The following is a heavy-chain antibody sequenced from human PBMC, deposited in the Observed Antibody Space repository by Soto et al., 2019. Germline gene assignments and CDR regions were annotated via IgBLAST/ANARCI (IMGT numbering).Heavy chain of an antibody. V-gene: IGHV3-33*01. CDR1: GFTFSSYG. CDR3: ARERPASSSAFDI. CDR2: IWYDGSNK. J-gene: IGHJ3*02. Sequence: PGGSLRLSCAASGFTFSSYGMHWVRQAPGKGLEWVAVIWYDGSNKYYADSVKGRFTISRDNAKNSLYLQMNSLRAEDTAVYYCARERPASSSAFDIWGQGTMVTVSS.